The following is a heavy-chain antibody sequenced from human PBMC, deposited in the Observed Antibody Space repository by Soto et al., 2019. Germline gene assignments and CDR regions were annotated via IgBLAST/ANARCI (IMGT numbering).Heavy chain of an antibody. CDR1: GFTFSSYS. Sequence: LRLSCAASGFTFSSYSMNWVRQAPGKGLEWVSSISSSSSYIYYADSVKGRFTISRDNSKSTLYLQMNSLRVEDTAVYYCTKRRNVLRFLEWSSGMEVWGQGTTVTVSS. J-gene: IGHJ6*02. CDR2: ISSSSSYI. V-gene: IGHV3-21*01. CDR3: TKRRNVLRFLEWSSGMEV. D-gene: IGHD3-3*01.